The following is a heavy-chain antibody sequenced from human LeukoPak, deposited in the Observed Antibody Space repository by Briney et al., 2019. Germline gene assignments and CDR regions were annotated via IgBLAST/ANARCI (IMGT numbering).Heavy chain of an antibody. CDR2: IYYSGST. CDR1: GGSISSGDYY. V-gene: IGHV4-30-4*02. D-gene: IGHD1-26*01. CDR3: ARAGIVGATIFDY. J-gene: IGHJ4*02. Sequence: PSETLSLTCTVSGGSISSGDYYWSWIRQPPGKGLEWIGYIYYSGSTYYNPSLKSRVTISVDTSKNQFSLKLSSVTAADTAVYYCARAGIVGATIFDYWGQGTLVTVSS.